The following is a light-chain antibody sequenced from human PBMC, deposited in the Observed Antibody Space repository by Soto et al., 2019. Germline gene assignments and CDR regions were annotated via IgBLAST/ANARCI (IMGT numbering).Light chain of an antibody. Sequence: EIVLTQSPATLSLSPGERATLSCRASQSVSNFLAWYQQKPGQAPKLLINDASTRATGIAARFSGSGSGTDFALTISSLEPEDFAVYYCQQRRTWPPLTFGGGTKVEIK. CDR2: DAS. V-gene: IGKV3-11*01. CDR1: QSVSNF. CDR3: QQRRTWPPLT. J-gene: IGKJ4*01.